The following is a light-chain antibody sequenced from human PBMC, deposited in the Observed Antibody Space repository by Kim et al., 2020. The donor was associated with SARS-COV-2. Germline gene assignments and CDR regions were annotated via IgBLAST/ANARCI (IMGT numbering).Light chain of an antibody. Sequence: QSASVSGSPGQSITISCTGTSSDVGGYNYVSWYQQHPGKAPKLMIYDVSNRPSGVSNRFSGSKSGNTAPLTISGLQAEDEADYYCSSYTSSSTRVFGGGTQLTVL. CDR3: SSYTSSSTRV. CDR1: SSDVGGYNY. CDR2: DVS. J-gene: IGLJ3*02. V-gene: IGLV2-14*03.